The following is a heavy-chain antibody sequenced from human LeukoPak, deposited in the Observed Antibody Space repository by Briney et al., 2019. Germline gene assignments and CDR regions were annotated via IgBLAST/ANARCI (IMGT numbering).Heavy chain of an antibody. V-gene: IGHV3-11*01. D-gene: IGHD2-8*01. CDR1: GFTFSDYY. J-gene: IGHJ3*02. CDR2: ISSSGSTI. CDR3: AKGGIVLMVYARAFDI. Sequence: GGSLRLSCAASGFTFSDYYMSWIRQAPGKGLEWVSYISSSGSTIYYAGSVKGRFTISRDNAKNSLYLQMNSLRAEDTAVYYCAKGGIVLMVYARAFDIWGQGTMVTVSS.